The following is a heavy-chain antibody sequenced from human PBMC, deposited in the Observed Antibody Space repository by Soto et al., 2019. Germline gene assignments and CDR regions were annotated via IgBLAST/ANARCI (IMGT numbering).Heavy chain of an antibody. CDR2: IIPIFGTA. CDR3: ARGENTNRNIIDY. J-gene: IGHJ4*02. Sequence: SVKVSCKASGYTFTSYYMHWVRQAPGQGLEWMGGIIPIFGTANYAQKFQGRVTITADESTSTAYMELSSLRSEDTAVYYCARGENTNRNIIDYWGQGTLVTVSS. V-gene: IGHV1-69*13. D-gene: IGHD1-20*01. CDR1: GYTFTSYY.